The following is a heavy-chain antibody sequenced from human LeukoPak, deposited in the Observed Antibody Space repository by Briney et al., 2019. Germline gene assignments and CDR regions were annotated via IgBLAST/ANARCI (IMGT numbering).Heavy chain of an antibody. CDR3: ARGGEWSYDY. D-gene: IGHD3-3*01. V-gene: IGHV4-4*07. CDR1: ADSINDYY. Sequence: PSETLSLTYTVSADSINDYYWSWIRQPAGKGLEWIGRIYTTGSTNYNPSLKSRVTMSIDMSKNQFSLNLSSVTAADTAVYYCARGGEWSYDYWGQGTLVTVSS. J-gene: IGHJ4*02. CDR2: IYTTGST.